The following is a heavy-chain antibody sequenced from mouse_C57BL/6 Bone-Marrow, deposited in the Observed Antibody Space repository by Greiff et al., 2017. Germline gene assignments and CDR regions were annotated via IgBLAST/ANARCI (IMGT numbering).Heavy chain of an antibody. D-gene: IGHD1-1*01. CDR1: GYTFTSYW. Sequence: QVQLQQPGAELVRPGTSVKLSCKASGYTFTSYWMHWVKQRPGQGLEWIGVIDPSDSYTNYNQKFKGKDTLTVDTSSSTAYMQLSSLTSEDSAVYYCARKGVLRGWFAYWGQGTLVTVAA. CDR3: ARKGVLRGWFAY. V-gene: IGHV1-59*01. J-gene: IGHJ3*01. CDR2: IDPSDSYT.